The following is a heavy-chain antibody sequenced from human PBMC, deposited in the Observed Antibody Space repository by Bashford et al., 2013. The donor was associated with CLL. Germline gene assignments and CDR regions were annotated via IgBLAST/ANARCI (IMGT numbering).Heavy chain of an antibody. CDR3: ARGMYGRGLRPPGPSNGLDV. J-gene: IGHJ6*02. CDR1: GGSFTDNS. CDR2: IYPGGRA. D-gene: IGHD2-21*02. Sequence: SETLSLTCAVSGGSFTDNSWNWVRQPPGKGLEWIGEIYPGGRATLNPSLKNRVSISVDASTHQISLRLSAVTAADTAVYFCARGMYGRGLRPPGPSNGLDVWGPGTTVTVSS. V-gene: IGHV4-34*01.